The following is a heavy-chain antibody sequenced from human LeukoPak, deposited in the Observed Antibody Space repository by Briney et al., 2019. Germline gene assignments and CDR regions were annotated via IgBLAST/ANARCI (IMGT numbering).Heavy chain of an antibody. J-gene: IGHJ6*02. Sequence: SETLSLTCTVSGDSLSSYYGSWIREPPGKGREWGGYIYYSGSTNYNPSLKSRVTISVDTSKNQSSLKLSSGTAADTAVYYCARDDSYYGMDVWGQGTTVTVSS. CDR1: GDSLSSYY. V-gene: IGHV4-59*01. CDR2: IYYSGST. CDR3: ARDDSYYGMDV.